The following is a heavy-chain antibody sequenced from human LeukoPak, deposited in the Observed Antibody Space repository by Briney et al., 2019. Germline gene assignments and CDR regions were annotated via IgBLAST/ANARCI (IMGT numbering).Heavy chain of an antibody. Sequence: GRSLRLSRAASGFTFDDYAMHWVRQAPGKGLEWVSGISWNSGSIGYADSVKGRFTISRDNAKNSLYLQMNSLRAEDTALYYCAKDRNSGYDSPFDYWGQGTLVTVSS. CDR1: GFTFDDYA. D-gene: IGHD5-12*01. CDR3: AKDRNSGYDSPFDY. J-gene: IGHJ4*02. CDR2: ISWNSGSI. V-gene: IGHV3-9*01.